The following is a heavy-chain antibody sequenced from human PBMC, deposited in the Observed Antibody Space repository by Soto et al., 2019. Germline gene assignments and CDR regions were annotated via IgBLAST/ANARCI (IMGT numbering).Heavy chain of an antibody. V-gene: IGHV4-34*01. D-gene: IGHD2-21*02. CDR1: GGSFSGYY. Sequence: QVQLQQWGAGLLKPSETLSLTCAVYGGSFSGYYWSWIRQPPGKGLEWIGEINHSGSTNYNPSLKSRVTISVDTSKNQFSLKLSSVTAADTAVYYCARGPGWFGIVVVTAPYGMDVWGQGTTVTVSS. CDR2: INHSGST. CDR3: ARGPGWFGIVVVTAPYGMDV. J-gene: IGHJ6*02.